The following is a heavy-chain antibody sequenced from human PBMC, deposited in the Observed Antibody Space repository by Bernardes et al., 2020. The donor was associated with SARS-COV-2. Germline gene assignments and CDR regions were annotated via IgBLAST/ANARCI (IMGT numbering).Heavy chain of an antibody. CDR2: VSPYNNDT. CDR1: GYPFADYD. J-gene: IGHJ4*02. D-gene: IGHD4-17*01. V-gene: IGHV1-18*01. CDR3: ARGDPFGEYENFDF. Sequence: ASVKVSCKTSGYPFADYDINWIRQAPGQGLEWMGRVSPYNNDTNFAQRVQGRVTMTTDTSSNTAYMELTNLRSDDTAIYYCARGDPFGEYENFDFWGQGTLVTVSS.